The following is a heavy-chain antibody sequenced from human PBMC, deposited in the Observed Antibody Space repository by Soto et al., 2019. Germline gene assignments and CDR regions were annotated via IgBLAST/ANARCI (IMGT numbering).Heavy chain of an antibody. D-gene: IGHD3-3*01. V-gene: IGHV1-69*13. CDR2: IIPIFGTA. CDR1: GGTFSSYA. Sequence: SEKVSCKASGGTFSSYAISWVRQAPGQGLEWMGGIIPIFGTANYAQKFQGRVTITADESTSTAYMELSSLRSEDTAVYYCSGHFGVVIIDDYWGQGTLVTVS. CDR3: SGHFGVVIIDDY. J-gene: IGHJ4*02.